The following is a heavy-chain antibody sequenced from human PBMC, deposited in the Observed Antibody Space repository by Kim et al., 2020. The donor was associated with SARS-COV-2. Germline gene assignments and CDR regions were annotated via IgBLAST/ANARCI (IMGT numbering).Heavy chain of an antibody. J-gene: IGHJ3*02. CDR3: AKVRGGLDTAMDDDAFDI. CDR1: GFTFSSYA. V-gene: IGHV3-33*06. Sequence: GGSLRLSCAASGFTFSSYAMHWVRQAPGKGLEWVAVIWYDGSNKYYADSVKGRFTISRDNSKNTLYLQMNSLRAEDTAVYYCAKVRGGLDTAMDDDAFDIWGQGTMVTVSS. D-gene: IGHD5-18*01. CDR2: IWYDGSNK.